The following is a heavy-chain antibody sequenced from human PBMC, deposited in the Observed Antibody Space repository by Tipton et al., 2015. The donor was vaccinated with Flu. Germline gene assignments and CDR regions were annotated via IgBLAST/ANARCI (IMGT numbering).Heavy chain of an antibody. CDR3: ARSSVGFSVVVAATPIYDLGY. J-gene: IGHJ4*02. Sequence: VQLVQSGAEVKKPGSSVKVSCKASGGTFSSYAISWVRQAPGQGLEWMGGIIPIFGTANYAQKFQGRVTITADESTSTAYMELSSLRSEGTAVYYCARSSVGFSVVVAATPIYDLGYWGQGTLVTVSS. CDR1: GGTFSSYA. CDR2: IIPIFGTA. V-gene: IGHV1-69*12. D-gene: IGHD2-15*01.